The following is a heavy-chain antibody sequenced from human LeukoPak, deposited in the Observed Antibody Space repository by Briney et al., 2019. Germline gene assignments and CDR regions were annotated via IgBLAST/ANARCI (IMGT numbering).Heavy chain of an antibody. V-gene: IGHV3-23*01. CDR3: AKCPSSGSYRRGDY. J-gene: IGHJ4*02. Sequence: GGSLRLSCAASGFTFSSYAMSWVRKAPGKGLDWVSAISGSGRSTYYADSVKGRFTISRDNSKNTLYLQMNSLRAEDTAVYYCAKCPSSGSYRRGDYWGQGTLVTVSS. CDR2: ISGSGRST. CDR1: GFTFSSYA. D-gene: IGHD1-26*01.